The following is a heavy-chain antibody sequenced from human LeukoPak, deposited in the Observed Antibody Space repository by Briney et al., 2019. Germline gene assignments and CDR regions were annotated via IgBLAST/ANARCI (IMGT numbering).Heavy chain of an antibody. CDR1: GFTVSSDY. CDR2: IYSGGYT. V-gene: IGHV3-53*01. CDR3: ARDIYGGAKGY. Sequence: GGSLRLFCAASGFTVSSDYMSWVRQAPGKGLEWVSVIYSGGYTYYADSVKGRFTISRDNSKNTLYLQMSSLRAEDTAVYYCARDIYGGAKGYWGQGTLVTVSS. J-gene: IGHJ4*02. D-gene: IGHD1-26*01.